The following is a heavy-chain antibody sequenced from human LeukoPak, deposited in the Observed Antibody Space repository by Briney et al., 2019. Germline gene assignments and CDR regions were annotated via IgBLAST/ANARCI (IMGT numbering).Heavy chain of an antibody. Sequence: PGGSLRLSCAPSGFTLSSYWMHCVRHAPGKGLVWFSRFNSDGSSTIYADSVKGRFTISRDNAKNTLYLQMNSLGAEYTAVYYCATGQGHGMDVWGQGTTVTVSS. CDR3: ATGQGHGMDV. J-gene: IGHJ6*02. V-gene: IGHV3-74*01. CDR1: GFTLSSYW. D-gene: IGHD1-14*01. CDR2: FNSDGSST.